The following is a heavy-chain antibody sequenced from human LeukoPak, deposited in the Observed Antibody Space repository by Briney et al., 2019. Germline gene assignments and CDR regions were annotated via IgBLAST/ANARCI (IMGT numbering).Heavy chain of an antibody. V-gene: IGHV4-30-4*02. J-gene: IGHJ4*02. CDR1: GGSISSVDYY. CDR2: IYYSGST. CDR3: AARITGANYFDS. Sequence: SDTLSLTCTISGGSISSVDYYWNWIRQHPGKGLEWIGYIYYSGSTYYNPSLKGRLTISVDTSKSQLSLKLNSVTAADTAVYYCAARITGANYFDSWGQGTPVTVSS. D-gene: IGHD1-7*01.